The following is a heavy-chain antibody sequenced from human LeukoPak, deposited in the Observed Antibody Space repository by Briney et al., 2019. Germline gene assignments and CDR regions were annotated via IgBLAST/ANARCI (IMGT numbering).Heavy chain of an antibody. CDR3: AKDPYGDLYYFDY. CDR1: GFTFSSYA. V-gene: IGHV3-23*01. Sequence: PGGSLRLSCAASGFTFSSYAMSWVRQAPGKGLEWVSAISGSGGSTYYADSEKGRFTISRDNSKNTLYLQMNSLRAEDTAVYYCAKDPYGDLYYFDYWGQGTLVTVSS. CDR2: ISGSGGST. J-gene: IGHJ4*02. D-gene: IGHD4-17*01.